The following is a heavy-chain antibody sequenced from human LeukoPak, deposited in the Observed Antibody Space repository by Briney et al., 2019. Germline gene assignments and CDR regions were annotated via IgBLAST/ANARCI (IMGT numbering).Heavy chain of an antibody. CDR1: GYTFTSYY. CDR2: INPSGGST. CDR3: ARDSYYYDSSGCEGGFDI. D-gene: IGHD3-22*01. V-gene: IGHV1-46*01. J-gene: IGHJ3*02. Sequence: ASVKVSCKASGYTFTSYYMHWVRQAPGRGLEWMGIINPSGGSTSYAQKFQGRVTMTRDMSTSTVYMELSSLRSEDTAVYYCARDSYYYDSSGCEGGFDIWGQGTMVTVSS.